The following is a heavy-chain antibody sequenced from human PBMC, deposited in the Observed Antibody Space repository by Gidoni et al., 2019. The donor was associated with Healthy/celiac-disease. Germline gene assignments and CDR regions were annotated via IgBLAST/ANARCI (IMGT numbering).Heavy chain of an antibody. CDR3: ARGLRPYGMDV. J-gene: IGHJ6*02. V-gene: IGHV4-34*01. CDR1: GGSFSGYY. Sequence: QVQLQQWGAGLLKPSETLSLTCAVYGGSFSGYYWSWIRQPPGKGLEWIGEINHSGSTNSNPSLKSRVTISVDTSKNQFSLKLSSVTAADTAVYYCARGLRPYGMDVWGQGTTVTVSS. CDR2: INHSGST.